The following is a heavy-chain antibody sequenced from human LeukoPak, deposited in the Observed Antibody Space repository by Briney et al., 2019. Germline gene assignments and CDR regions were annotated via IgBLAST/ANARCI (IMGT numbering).Heavy chain of an antibody. CDR1: GYSISSGYY. D-gene: IGHD1-1*01. Sequence: SETLSLTCAVSGYSISSGYYWGWIRQPPGKGLEWIGSIYHSGSTYYNPSLKSRVTISVDTSKNQFSLKLSSVTAADTAVYYCARRAASSTYYYYYYMDVWGKGTTVTVSS. CDR2: IYHSGST. J-gene: IGHJ6*03. CDR3: ARRAASSTYYYYYYMDV. V-gene: IGHV4-38-2*01.